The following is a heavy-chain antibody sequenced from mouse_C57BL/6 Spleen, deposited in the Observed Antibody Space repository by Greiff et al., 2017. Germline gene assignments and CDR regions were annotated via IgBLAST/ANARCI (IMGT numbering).Heavy chain of an antibody. CDR1: GFTFSDYG. V-gene: IGHV5-17*01. CDR3: ARNYEGDY. CDR2: ISSGSSTI. Sequence: EVKVVESGGGLVKPGGSLKLSCAASGFTFSDYGMHWVRQAPEKGLEWVAYISSGSSTIYYADTVKGRFTISRDNAKNTLFLQMTSLRSEDTAMYYCARNYEGDYWGQGTSVTVSS. D-gene: IGHD1-1*01. J-gene: IGHJ4*01.